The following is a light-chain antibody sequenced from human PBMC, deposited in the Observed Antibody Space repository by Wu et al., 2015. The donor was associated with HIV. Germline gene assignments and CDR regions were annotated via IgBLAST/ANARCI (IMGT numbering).Light chain of an antibody. V-gene: IGKV3-20*01. CDR2: SAS. CDR1: QSVGSSY. J-gene: IGKJ3*01. Sequence: EIVLTQSPGTLSLSPGERATLSCRASQSVGSSYLAWYQQRPGQAPRLLIYSASVRATGIPARFSGRGSGTDFTLTISRLEPEDFAMYYCQHYGSSPRLFTFGPGTKVDIK. CDR3: QHYGSSPRLFT.